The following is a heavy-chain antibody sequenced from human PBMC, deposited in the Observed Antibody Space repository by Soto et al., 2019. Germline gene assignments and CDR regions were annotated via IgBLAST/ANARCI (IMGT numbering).Heavy chain of an antibody. CDR2: IWYDGSKK. D-gene: IGHD5-12*01. J-gene: IGHJ4*02. CDR1: GFTFSSYA. V-gene: IGHV3-33*01. CDR3: ARDPGYSGFDFDY. Sequence: GGSLRLSCAASGFTFSSYAMHWVRQAPGKGLEWVAVIWYDGSKKYYGDSVKGRFTVARDDSKSTLSLQMNSLRVEDTAVYYCARDPGYSGFDFDYWGQGTLVTVSS.